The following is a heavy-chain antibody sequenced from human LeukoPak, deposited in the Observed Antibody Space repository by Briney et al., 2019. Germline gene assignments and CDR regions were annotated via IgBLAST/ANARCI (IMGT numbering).Heavy chain of an antibody. V-gene: IGHV4-39*06. CDR2: IYYSGST. Sequence: PSETLSLTCTVSGGSISSSSYYWGWIRQPPGKGLEWIGSIYYSGSTNYNPSLKSRVTISRDTSKNQFPLKLRSVTAADTAVYYCTSGGMVSGDYWGHGTLVTVSS. CDR1: GGSISSSSYY. D-gene: IGHD2-8*01. CDR3: TSGGMVSGDY. J-gene: IGHJ4*01.